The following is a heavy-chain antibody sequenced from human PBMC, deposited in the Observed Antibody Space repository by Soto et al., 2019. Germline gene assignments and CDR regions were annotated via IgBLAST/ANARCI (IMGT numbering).Heavy chain of an antibody. Sequence: PSDTLSLTCTLSGGSIISYYWSWILQPPGKGLEWIGYIYYRGSTNYNPSLKRRVTISVDTSKNQFSLKLSSVTAADTAVYYWAREGYSYGHDAWDIGGKGTMSTVS. D-gene: IGHD5-18*01. J-gene: IGHJ3*02. CDR3: AREGYSYGHDAWDI. CDR2: IYYRGST. CDR1: GGSIISYY. V-gene: IGHV4-59*01.